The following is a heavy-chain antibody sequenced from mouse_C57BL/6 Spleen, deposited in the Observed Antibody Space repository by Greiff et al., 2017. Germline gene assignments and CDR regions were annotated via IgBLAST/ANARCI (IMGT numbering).Heavy chain of an antibody. CDR1: GYTFTSYW. V-gene: IGHV1-55*01. CDR2: IYPGSGST. Sequence: VQLQQPGAELVKPGASVKMSCKASGYTFTSYWITWVKQRPGQGLEWIGDIYPGSGSTNYNEKFKSKATLTVDTSSSTAYMQLSSLTSEDSAVYYCARKGYYYGSSYLYAMDYWGQGTSVTVSS. J-gene: IGHJ4*01. CDR3: ARKGYYYGSSYLYAMDY. D-gene: IGHD1-1*01.